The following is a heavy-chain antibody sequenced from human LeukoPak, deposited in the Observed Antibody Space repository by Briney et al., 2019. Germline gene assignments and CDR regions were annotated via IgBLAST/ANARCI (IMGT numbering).Heavy chain of an antibody. D-gene: IGHD3-22*01. CDR1: GGSISSYY. CDR2: IYTSGST. J-gene: IGHJ4*02. CDR3: ARQGDYYDGSGYYFDY. Sequence: SETLPLTCTVSGGSISSYYWSWIRQPPGKGLEWIGYIYTSGSTNYNPSLKSRVTISVDTSKNQFSLKLSSVTAADTAVYYCARQGDYYDGSGYYFDYWGQGTLVTVSS. V-gene: IGHV4-4*09.